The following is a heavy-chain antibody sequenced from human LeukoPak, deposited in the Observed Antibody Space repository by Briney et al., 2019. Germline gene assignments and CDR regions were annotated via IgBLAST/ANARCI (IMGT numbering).Heavy chain of an antibody. Sequence: GGSLRLSCAASGFTVSSNYMSWVRQAPGKGLEWVSVIYSGGSTYYADSVKGRFTISRDNSKNTLYLQMNSLRAKDTAVYYCARDEPYYYGSGKFDPWGQGTLVTVSS. V-gene: IGHV3-66*01. D-gene: IGHD3-10*01. J-gene: IGHJ5*02. CDR1: GFTVSSNY. CDR2: IYSGGST. CDR3: ARDEPYYYGSGKFDP.